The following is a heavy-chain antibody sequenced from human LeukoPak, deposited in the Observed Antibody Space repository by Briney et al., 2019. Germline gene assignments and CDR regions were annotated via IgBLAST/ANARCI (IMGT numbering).Heavy chain of an antibody. CDR2: IRSKANSYAT. V-gene: IGHV3-73*01. D-gene: IGHD3-10*01. J-gene: IGHJ4*02. Sequence: GGSLRLSCAASGFTFSSYGMHWVRQASGKGLEWVGRIRSKANSYATAYAASVKGRFTISRDDSKNTAYLQMNSLKTEDTAVYYCTAAGEGFSGSLGYWGQGTLVTVSS. CDR3: TAAGEGFSGSLGY. CDR1: GFTFSSYG.